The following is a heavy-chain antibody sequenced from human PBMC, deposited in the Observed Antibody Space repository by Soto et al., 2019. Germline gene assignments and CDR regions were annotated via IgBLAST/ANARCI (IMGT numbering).Heavy chain of an antibody. CDR1: GFSLSTYGVG. J-gene: IGHJ4*02. D-gene: IGHD3-10*01. CDR3: AHRPGFSMAFDY. V-gene: IGHV2-5*02. Sequence: QITLKESGPTLVKPTQTLTLTCNFSGFSLSTYGVGVGWIRQPPGKALEWLALIYWDDDTRSSPSLNSRLAITKDTSKSQVVLTMTHMDPVDTATYYCAHRPGFSMAFDYWGPGSLVTVSS. CDR2: IYWDDDT.